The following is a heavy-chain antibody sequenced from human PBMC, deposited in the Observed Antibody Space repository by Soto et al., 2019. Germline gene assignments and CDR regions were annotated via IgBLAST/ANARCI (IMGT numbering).Heavy chain of an antibody. CDR2: IKPKSGGT. J-gene: IGHJ6*02. V-gene: IGHV1-2*04. CDR1: GYTFPGYY. Sequence: ASVKVSCKASGYTFPGYYMHWVRQAPGQGLDWMGWIKPKSGGTNYAQKFQGWVTITRDTSISTAYMELTRLRSDDTTVYYCATDGARYYYFGSGYPSNGMDVWGQGTTVTVSS. D-gene: IGHD3-3*01. CDR3: ATDGARYYYFGSGYPSNGMDV.